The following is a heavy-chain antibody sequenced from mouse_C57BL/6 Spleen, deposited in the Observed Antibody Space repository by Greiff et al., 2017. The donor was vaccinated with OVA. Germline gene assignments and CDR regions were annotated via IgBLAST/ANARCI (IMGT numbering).Heavy chain of an antibody. D-gene: IGHD1-1*01. CDR3: ARVYGSSYFDY. J-gene: IGHJ2*01. Sequence: EVHLVESGGGLVKPGGSLKLSCAASGFTFSSYTMSWVRQTPEKRLEWVATISGGGGNTYYPDSVKGRFTISRDNAKNTLYLQMSSLRSEDTALYYCARVYGSSYFDYWGQGTTLTVSS. CDR1: GFTFSSYT. V-gene: IGHV5-9*01. CDR2: ISGGGGNT.